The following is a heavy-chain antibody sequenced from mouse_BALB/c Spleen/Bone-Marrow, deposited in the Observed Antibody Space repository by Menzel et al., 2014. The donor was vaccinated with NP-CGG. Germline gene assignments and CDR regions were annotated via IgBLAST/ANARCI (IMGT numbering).Heavy chain of an antibody. J-gene: IGHJ3*01. CDR1: GYTFTSYW. D-gene: IGHD1-1*01. V-gene: IGHV1S41*01. Sequence: DLVKPGASVKLSCEASGYTFTSYWINWIKQRPGQGLEWIGRIAPGSGSTYYNEMFKGKATLTVDTSPSTVYIQLSSLSSEDSAVYFCARGGDYYGSSSFAYWGQGTLVTVSA. CDR3: ARGGDYYGSSSFAY. CDR2: IAPGSGST.